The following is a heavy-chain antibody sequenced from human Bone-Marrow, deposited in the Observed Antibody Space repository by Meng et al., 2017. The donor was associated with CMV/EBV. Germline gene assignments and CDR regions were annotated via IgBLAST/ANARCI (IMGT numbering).Heavy chain of an antibody. CDR2: IYPADSDT. V-gene: IGHV5-51*01. D-gene: IGHD1-26*01. Sequence: GESLKISCKGSGYTFTTYWIVWVRQMPGKGLEWMGIIYPADSDTRYSPSFQGQVTISADKSSNTAYLQWSSLKASDTAMYYCATLSGTYRDYYYGMDVWGQGTTVTVSS. J-gene: IGHJ6*02. CDR3: ATLSGTYRDYYYGMDV. CDR1: GYTFTTYW.